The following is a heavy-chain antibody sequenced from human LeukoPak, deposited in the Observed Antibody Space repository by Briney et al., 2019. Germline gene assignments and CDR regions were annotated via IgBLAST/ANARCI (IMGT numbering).Heavy chain of an antibody. J-gene: IGHJ5*02. D-gene: IGHD3-3*01. CDR2: IYYSGST. V-gene: IGHV4-39*01. CDR1: GGSISSSSYY. CDR3: ARKGHYDFWSGYVSNWFDP. Sequence: SETLSLTCTVSGGSISSSSYYWGWIRQPPGKGLEWIGSIYYSGSTYYNPSLKSRVTISVDTSKNQFSLKLSSVTAAGRAVDYCARKGHYDFWSGYVSNWFDPWGQGTLVTVSS.